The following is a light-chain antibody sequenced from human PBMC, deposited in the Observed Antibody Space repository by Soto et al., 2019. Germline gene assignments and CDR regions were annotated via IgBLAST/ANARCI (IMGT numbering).Light chain of an antibody. CDR3: HHYGSSPLN. Sequence: EIVLTQSPGTLSLSPGAGATLSCRSSQSVVYNYLAWYQQKPGQVPRLLIYVAAFSATGIPPRFSGSGSGTDFTLTISTLEPDDLAVYDWHHYGSSPLNFGGGTKVDSK. V-gene: IGKV3-20*01. CDR1: QSVVYNY. CDR2: VAA. J-gene: IGKJ4*01.